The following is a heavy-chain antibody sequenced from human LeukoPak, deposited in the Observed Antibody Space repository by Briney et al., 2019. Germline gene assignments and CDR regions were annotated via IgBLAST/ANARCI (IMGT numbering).Heavy chain of an antibody. V-gene: IGHV1-3*01. CDR3: TIGLAGDWDAFDI. CDR1: GYTFTRCA. D-gene: IGHD6-19*01. CDR2: IHADSGNT. Sequence: ASVKVSCKTSGYTFTRCAVHWVRQAPGQRLEWMGWIHADSGNTKYSQKLQGRVTIARDTSASTTYMELSSLRFEDTAVYFCTIGLAGDWDAFDIWGLGTMVTVSS. J-gene: IGHJ3*02.